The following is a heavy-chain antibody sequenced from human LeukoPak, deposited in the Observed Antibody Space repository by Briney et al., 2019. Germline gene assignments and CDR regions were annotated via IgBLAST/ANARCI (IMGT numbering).Heavy chain of an antibody. D-gene: IGHD6-19*01. V-gene: IGHV3-23*01. CDR3: SKDRASGWYPHGMDV. CDR1: GFTFSIYA. CDR2: LSGSGGST. J-gene: IGHJ6*02. Sequence: PGGSLRLSCAASGFTFSIYAMTWVRQAPAKGLEWVSTLSGSGGSTFYADSVKGRFTISRDNPQNTVYLQMNSLRAEDTAVYYCSKDRASGWYPHGMDVWGQGTAVTVSS.